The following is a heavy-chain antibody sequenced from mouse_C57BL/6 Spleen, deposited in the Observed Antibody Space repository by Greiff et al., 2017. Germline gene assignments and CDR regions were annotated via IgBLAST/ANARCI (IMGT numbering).Heavy chain of an antibody. J-gene: IGHJ4*01. D-gene: IGHD1-1*01. CDR3: ARGTTVVAFYYYAMGY. V-gene: IGHV1-80*01. CDR1: GYAFSSYW. Sequence: VQLVESGAELVKPGASVKISCKASGYAFSSYWMNWVKQRPGKGLEWIGQIYPGDGDTNYNGKFKGKATLTADKSSSTAYMQLSSLTSEDSAVYFCARGTTVVAFYYYAMGYWGQGTSVTVSS. CDR2: IYPGDGDT.